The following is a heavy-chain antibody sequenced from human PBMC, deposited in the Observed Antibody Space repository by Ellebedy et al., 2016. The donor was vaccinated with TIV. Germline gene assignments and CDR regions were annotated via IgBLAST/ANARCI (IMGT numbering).Heavy chain of an antibody. D-gene: IGHD2-8*01. CDR1: GFTFSSYA. CDR2: ISGSGGST. CDR3: AKGGVPNYCTNGVCQDDAFDI. V-gene: IGHV3-23*01. J-gene: IGHJ3*02. Sequence: GGSLRLSXAASGFTFSSYAMSWVRQAPGKGLEWVSAISGSGGSTYYADSVKGRFTISRDNSKNTLYLQMNSLRAEDTAVYYCAKGGVPNYCTNGVCQDDAFDIWGQGTMVTVSS.